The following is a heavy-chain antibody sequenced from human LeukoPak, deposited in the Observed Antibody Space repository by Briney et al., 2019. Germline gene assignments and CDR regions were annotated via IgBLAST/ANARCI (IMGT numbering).Heavy chain of an antibody. Sequence: GGSLRLSCAASGFTFSSYSMNWVRQAPGKGLEWVSSISSSSSYIYYTDSLKGRFTISRDNAKNSLYLQMNSLRAEDTAVYYCASASLSGSLFPRDYWGQGTLVTVSS. D-gene: IGHD1-26*01. CDR1: GFTFSSYS. CDR2: ISSSSSYI. V-gene: IGHV3-21*01. CDR3: ASASLSGSLFPRDY. J-gene: IGHJ4*02.